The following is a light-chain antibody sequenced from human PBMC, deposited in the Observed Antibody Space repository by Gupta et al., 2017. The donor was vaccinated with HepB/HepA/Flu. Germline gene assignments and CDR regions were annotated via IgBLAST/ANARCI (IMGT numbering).Light chain of an antibody. CDR3: QQYGSSPPFT. J-gene: IGKJ3*01. Sequence: EIVLTQSPGTLSLSPGERATLSCRASQSVSSSYLAWYQQKPGQAPRLLIYGATSRATGIPGKFSWNGCGTDFTSTISRLGAEDFAVYYCQQYGSSPPFTFGPGTKVDIK. V-gene: IGKV3-20*01. CDR2: GAT. CDR1: QSVSSSY.